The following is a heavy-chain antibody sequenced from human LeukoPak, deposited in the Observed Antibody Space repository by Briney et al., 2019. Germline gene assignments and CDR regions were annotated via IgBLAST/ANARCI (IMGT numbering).Heavy chain of an antibody. V-gene: IGHV1-46*01. J-gene: IGHJ5*02. Sequence: ASVKVSCKASGYTFTGYYMHWVRQAPGQGLEWMGIINPSGGSTSYAQKFQGRVTMTRDTSTSTVYMELSSLRSEDTAVYYCARAGLLKAFDPWGQGTLVTVSS. CDR3: ARAGLLKAFDP. CDR1: GYTFTGYY. D-gene: IGHD3-22*01. CDR2: INPSGGST.